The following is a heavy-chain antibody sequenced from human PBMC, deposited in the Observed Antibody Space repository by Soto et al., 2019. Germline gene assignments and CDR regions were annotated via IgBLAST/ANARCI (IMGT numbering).Heavy chain of an antibody. Sequence: QVQLVQSGAEVKKPGASVKVSCKASGYTFTRYGISWVRQAPGRGLEWMGWISAYNGNTNYAQKHQGRVTITTATSTSTAYVEWGSLRADDTAVDYCAREGLVVPAAIRLTGGYYGMDVWGQGTTVTVSS. CDR2: ISAYNGNT. J-gene: IGHJ6*02. CDR3: AREGLVVPAAIRLTGGYYGMDV. CDR1: GYTFTRYG. D-gene: IGHD2-2*02. V-gene: IGHV1-18*04.